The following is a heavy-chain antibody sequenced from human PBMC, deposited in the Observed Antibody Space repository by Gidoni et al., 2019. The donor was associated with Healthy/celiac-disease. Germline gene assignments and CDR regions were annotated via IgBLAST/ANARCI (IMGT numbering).Heavy chain of an antibody. J-gene: IGHJ6*03. CDR3: AKEDWTGKQQLGPHYYYYYYMDV. CDR2: ISGSGGST. CDR1: GSTFRTFA. Sequence: EVQLLESGGAWVQPGGSRDPPWPAPGSTFRTFALAWARQAPGKGLEWVSAISGSGGSTYYADSVKGRFTISRDNSKNTLYLQMNSLRAEDTAVYYCAKEDWTGKQQLGPHYYYYYYMDVWGKGTTVTVSS. D-gene: IGHD6-13*01. V-gene: IGHV3-23*01.